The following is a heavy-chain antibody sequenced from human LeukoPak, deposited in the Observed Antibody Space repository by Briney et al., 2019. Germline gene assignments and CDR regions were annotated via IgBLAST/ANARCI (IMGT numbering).Heavy chain of an antibody. CDR2: ISYDGSNN. CDR1: GFTFSSYG. V-gene: IGHV3-30*18. CDR3: AKDQLDCSTPNCYTNYLGNWFGP. J-gene: IGHJ5*02. D-gene: IGHD2-2*02. Sequence: PGGSLRLSCAASGFTFSSYGMHWVRQAPGKGLEWVAVISYDGSNNFYADSVKGRFTISRDNSKNMMYLQMNSLRPEGTSVYYCAKDQLDCSTPNCYTNYLGNWFGPWGQGTLVTVSS.